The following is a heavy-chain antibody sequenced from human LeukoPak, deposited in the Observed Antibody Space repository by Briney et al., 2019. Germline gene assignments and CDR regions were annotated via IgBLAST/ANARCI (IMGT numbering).Heavy chain of an antibody. Sequence: GGSLRLFCAASGFTFSSYAMSWVRQAPGKGLEWVSAISGSGGSTYYADSVKGRFTISRDNSKNTLYLQMNSLRAEDTAVYYCAKDYYDSSGLSDYYYGMDVWGQGTTVTVSS. V-gene: IGHV3-23*01. CDR2: ISGSGGST. J-gene: IGHJ6*02. CDR3: AKDYYDSSGLSDYYYGMDV. CDR1: GFTFSSYA. D-gene: IGHD3-22*01.